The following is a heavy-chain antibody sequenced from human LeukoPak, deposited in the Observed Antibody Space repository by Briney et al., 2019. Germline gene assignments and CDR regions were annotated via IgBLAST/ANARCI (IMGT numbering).Heavy chain of an antibody. V-gene: IGHV3-30-3*01. D-gene: IGHD3-10*01. CDR2: ISYDGSNK. CDR3: ARDGSRSGSYPYFDY. CDR1: GFTFSSYA. J-gene: IGHJ4*02. Sequence: GGSLRLSCAASGFTFSSYAMHWVRQAPGKGLEWVAVISYDGSNKYYADSVKGRFTISRHNSKNTLYLQMNSLGAEDTAVYYCARDGSRSGSYPYFDYWGQGTLVTVSS.